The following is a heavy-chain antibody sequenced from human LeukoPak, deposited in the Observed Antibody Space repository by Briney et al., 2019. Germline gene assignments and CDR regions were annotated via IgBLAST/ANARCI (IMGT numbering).Heavy chain of an antibody. J-gene: IGHJ4*02. V-gene: IGHV5-51*01. CDR2: IYPGDSDT. CDR1: GNSFTGYW. D-gene: IGHD6-19*01. CDR3: ARFVGDIAVAAIDY. Sequence: GESLKISCTGSGNSFTGYWIGWVRQMPGKGLEWMGIIYPGDSDTRYSPSFQGQVTISADKSITTAYLRWSSLAASDTAMYYCARFVGDIAVAAIDYWGQGTLVTVSS.